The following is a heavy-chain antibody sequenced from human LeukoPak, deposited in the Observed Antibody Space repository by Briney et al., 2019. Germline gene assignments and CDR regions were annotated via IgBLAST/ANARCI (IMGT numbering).Heavy chain of an antibody. CDR3: ARHVWFGEHNGHENWFDP. Sequence: GSLRLSCAASRFTFSTYWMSWVRQAPGKGLEWVANIKQDGSEKYYVDSVKGRFTISRDNAKNSLYLQMNSLTAEDTAVYYCARHVWFGEHNGHENWFDPWGQGTLVIVSS. J-gene: IGHJ5*02. V-gene: IGHV3-7*01. D-gene: IGHD3-10*01. CDR1: RFTFSTYW. CDR2: IKQDGSEK.